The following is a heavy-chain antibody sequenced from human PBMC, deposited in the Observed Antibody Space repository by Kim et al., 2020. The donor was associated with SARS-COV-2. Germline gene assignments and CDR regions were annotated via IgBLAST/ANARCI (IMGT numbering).Heavy chain of an antibody. J-gene: IGHJ4*02. CDR3: ARRDGYFDY. CDR2: SDT. V-gene: IGHV5-51*01. Sequence: SDTRYSPSFQGQVTISADKSISTAYLQWSSLKASDTAMYYCARRDGYFDYWGQGTLVTVSS.